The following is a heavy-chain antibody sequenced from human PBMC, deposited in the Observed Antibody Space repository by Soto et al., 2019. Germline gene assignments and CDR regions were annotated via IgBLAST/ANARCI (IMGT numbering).Heavy chain of an antibody. J-gene: IGHJ4*02. CDR3: ARVTGPRPTGLQDY. CDR1: GGTFSSYA. Sequence: QVQLVQSGAEVKKPGSSVKVSCKASGGTFSSYAISWVRQAPGQGLEWMGGIIPIFGTANYAQKFQGRVTIYPDESTRKAYMELSSLRSEDTAVYYCARVTGPRPTGLQDYWGQGPLVTVSS. V-gene: IGHV1-69*05. D-gene: IGHD1-20*01. CDR2: IIPIFGTA.